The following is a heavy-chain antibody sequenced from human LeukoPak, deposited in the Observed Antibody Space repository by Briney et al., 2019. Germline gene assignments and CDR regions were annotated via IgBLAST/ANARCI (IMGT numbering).Heavy chain of an antibody. Sequence: GGSLRLSCSASGFTFKSYAMHWVRQAPGKGLEYVSSINTNGANTYYADSVKGRFTISRDNAKASLYLQMNSLRAEDTALYYCAKGGNYGSYNWFDPWGQGTLVTVSS. CDR2: INTNGANT. J-gene: IGHJ5*02. CDR3: AKGGNYGSYNWFDP. V-gene: IGHV3-64*04. D-gene: IGHD3-10*01. CDR1: GFTFKSYA.